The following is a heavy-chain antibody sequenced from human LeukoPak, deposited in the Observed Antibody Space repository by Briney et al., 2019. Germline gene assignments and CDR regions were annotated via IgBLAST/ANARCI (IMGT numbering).Heavy chain of an antibody. CDR1: GYTFTSYD. J-gene: IGHJ5*02. V-gene: IGHV1-8*01. CDR2: MNPNSGNT. Sequence: GASVKVSCKASGYTFTSYDINWVRQATGQGLEWMGWMNPNSGNTGYAQKFQGRVTMTRNTSISTAYMELSSLRSEDTAVYYCARGLAWYGWEWFDPWGQGTLVTVSS. CDR3: ARGLAWYGWEWFDP. D-gene: IGHD1-26*01.